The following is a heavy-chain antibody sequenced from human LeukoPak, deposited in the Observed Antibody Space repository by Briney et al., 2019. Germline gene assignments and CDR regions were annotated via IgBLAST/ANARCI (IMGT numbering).Heavy chain of an antibody. Sequence: SVKVSCKASGYTFTSYDISWVRQAPGQGLEWMGGIIPIFGTANYAQKFQGRVTITTDESTSTAYMELSSLRSEDTAVYYCARDNYAGANWFDPWGQGTLVTVSS. J-gene: IGHJ5*02. CDR1: GYTFTSYD. CDR2: IIPIFGTA. CDR3: ARDNYAGANWFDP. D-gene: IGHD1-7*01. V-gene: IGHV1-69*05.